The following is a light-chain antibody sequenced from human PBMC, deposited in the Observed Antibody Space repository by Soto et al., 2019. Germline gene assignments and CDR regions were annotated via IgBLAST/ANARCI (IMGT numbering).Light chain of an antibody. J-gene: IGKJ1*01. Sequence: EIVMTQSPVTLSGSPGEKATLSCRASQHIRTDLAWYQQKPGQAPRLHIYGASARATGVPARFSGSRSGTEFTLNINSLQPEDFAVYYCQQYTAWPPWTFGQGTKVEFK. V-gene: IGKV3-15*01. CDR3: QQYTAWPPWT. CDR2: GAS. CDR1: QHIRTD.